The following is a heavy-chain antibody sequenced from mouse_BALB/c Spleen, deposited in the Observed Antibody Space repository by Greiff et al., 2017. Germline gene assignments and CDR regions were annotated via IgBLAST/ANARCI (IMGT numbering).Heavy chain of an antibody. Sequence: VQLVESGPELVKPGASVRISCKASGYTFTSYYIHWVKQRPGQGLEWIGWIYPGNVNTKYNEKFKGKATLTADKSSSTAYMQLSSLTYEDSAVYVCGRVDYDYDAWFVYGGQGTLVTVSA. CDR1: GYTFTSYY. CDR3: GRVDYDYDAWFVY. V-gene: IGHV1S56*01. J-gene: IGHJ3*01. CDR2: IYPGNVNT. D-gene: IGHD2-4*01.